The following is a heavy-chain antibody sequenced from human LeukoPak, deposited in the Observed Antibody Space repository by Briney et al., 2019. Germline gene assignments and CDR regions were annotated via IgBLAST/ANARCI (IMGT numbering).Heavy chain of an antibody. CDR2: INHSGST. V-gene: IGHV4-34*01. J-gene: IGHJ4*02. D-gene: IGHD3-3*01. CDR3: ARGSHYDFWSGYYELYYFDY. Sequence: PSETLSLTCAVYGGSFSGYYWSWIRQPPGKGLEWIGEINHSGSTNYNPSLKSRATISVDTSKNQFSLKLSSVTAADTAVYYCARGSHYDFWSGYYELYYFDYWGQGTLVTVSS. CDR1: GGSFSGYY.